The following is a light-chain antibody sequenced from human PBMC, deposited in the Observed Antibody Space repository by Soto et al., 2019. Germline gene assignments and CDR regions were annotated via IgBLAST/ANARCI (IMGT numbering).Light chain of an antibody. CDR3: MQALQTPLT. J-gene: IGKJ3*01. CDR2: WGS. CDR1: QSLLHINGYSY. V-gene: IGKV2-28*01. Sequence: DIVXTQSPXXXXXXPGEPASISCRSSQSLLHINGYSYLDWYLQKPGQSTQLLIYWGSNRASGVPDRFSGSGSGTDFTLKISRVEAEDVGVYYCMQALQTPLTFGPGTKVDIK.